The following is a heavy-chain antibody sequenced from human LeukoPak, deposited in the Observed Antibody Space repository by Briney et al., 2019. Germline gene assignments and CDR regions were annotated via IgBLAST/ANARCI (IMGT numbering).Heavy chain of an antibody. Sequence: PGGSLRLSCAASGFTFSSYGMHWVRQAPGKGLEWVAVISYDGSNKYYADSVKGRFTISRDNSKNTLYLQMNSLRAEDTAVYYCAKGGDSSGYYTPFDAFDIWGQGTMVTVSS. J-gene: IGHJ3*02. CDR1: GFTFSSYG. CDR3: AKGGDSSGYYTPFDAFDI. D-gene: IGHD3-22*01. V-gene: IGHV3-30*18. CDR2: ISYDGSNK.